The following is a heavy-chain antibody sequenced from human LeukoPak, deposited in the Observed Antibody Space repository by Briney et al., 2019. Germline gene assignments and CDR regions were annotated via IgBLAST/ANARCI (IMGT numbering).Heavy chain of an antibody. CDR3: ASYAPMVYYFDF. V-gene: IGHV4-39*07. Sequence: SETLSLTCTVSGDSVSGGSYSWAWIRQSPGKGLEWIGSVDYTGINFHTPSLKSRLTISVDTSKNQFSLNLSSVTAADTALYYCASYAPMVYYFDFWGQGTLVTVSS. CDR2: VDYTGIN. CDR1: GDSVSGGSYS. D-gene: IGHD3-10*01. J-gene: IGHJ4*02.